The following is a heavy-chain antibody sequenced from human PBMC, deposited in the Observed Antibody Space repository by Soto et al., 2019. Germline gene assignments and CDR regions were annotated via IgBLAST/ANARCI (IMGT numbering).Heavy chain of an antibody. Sequence: GGSLRLSCAASGFTFSSYGMHWVRQAPGKGLEWVAVIWYDGSNKYYADSGKGRFTISRDNSKNTLYLQMNSLRAEDTAVHYCARDYDSSGSWFDQWGQGTLVTVSS. CDR3: ARDYDSSGSWFDQ. V-gene: IGHV3-33*01. CDR1: GFTFSSYG. D-gene: IGHD3-22*01. CDR2: IWYDGSNK. J-gene: IGHJ5*02.